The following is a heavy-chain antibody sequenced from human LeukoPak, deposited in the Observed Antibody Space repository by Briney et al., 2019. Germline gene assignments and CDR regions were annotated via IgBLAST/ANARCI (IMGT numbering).Heavy chain of an antibody. J-gene: IGHJ4*02. CDR2: IWYDGSKK. V-gene: IGHV3-33*01. CDR1: GFTLTTYG. D-gene: IGHD3-10*01. Sequence: GGSLRLSCAASGFTLTTYGTHWLRQAPGKGLEWVAVIWYDGSKKFYGDSVKGRFTVSRDTSENTMYLQMNTLRAEDTAVYYCARDGGSGIDYWGQGTLVSVYS. CDR3: ARDGGSGIDY.